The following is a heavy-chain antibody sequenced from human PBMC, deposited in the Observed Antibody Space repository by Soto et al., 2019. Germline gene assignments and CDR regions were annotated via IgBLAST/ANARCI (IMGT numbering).Heavy chain of an antibody. Sequence: PPELLALTNTVYGSPFPNGGYNLSLIPPHPAKGLEHIGATHDSSGNAYNPSVRSRVTISTDTSKTQFSLRLRSLTSADSAVYYCERGDSQVSSLFDYWGQGMLVTVS. J-gene: IGHJ4*02. V-gene: IGHV4-31*03. CDR1: GSPFPNGGYN. D-gene: IGHD3-16*01. CDR3: ERGDSQVSSLFDY. CDR2: THDSSGN.